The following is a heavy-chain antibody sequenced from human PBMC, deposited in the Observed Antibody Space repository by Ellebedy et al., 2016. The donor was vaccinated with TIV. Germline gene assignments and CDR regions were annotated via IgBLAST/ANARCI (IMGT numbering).Heavy chain of an antibody. CDR3: ARLSYNYGQREFDY. Sequence: GGSLRLSXAASGFTLSSYWMSWVRQAPGKGLEWVANIKQDGSVKYYVDSVKGRFTISRDNAENSLYLQMNSLRADDTAVYYCARLSYNYGQREFDYWGQGTLVTVSS. D-gene: IGHD5-18*01. CDR1: GFTLSSYW. J-gene: IGHJ4*02. V-gene: IGHV3-7*01. CDR2: IKQDGSVK.